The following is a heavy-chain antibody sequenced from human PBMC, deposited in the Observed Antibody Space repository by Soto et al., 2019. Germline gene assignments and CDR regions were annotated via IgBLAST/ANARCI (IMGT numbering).Heavy chain of an antibody. CDR1: GFSFGTYA. V-gene: IGHV3-48*01. D-gene: IGHD3-10*02. J-gene: IGHJ4*02. Sequence: HPGGSLRLSCVASGFSFGTYAMHWVRQAPGKGLERVSFIQVSGSPASYADSVKGRFTISRDDARNSLYLQLNSLRVDDTAVYYCARGWSYVFDYWGQGILVTVSS. CDR2: IQVSGSPA. CDR3: ARGWSYVFDY.